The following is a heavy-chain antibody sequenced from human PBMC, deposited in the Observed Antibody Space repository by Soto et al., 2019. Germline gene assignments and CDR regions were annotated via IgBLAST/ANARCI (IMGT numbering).Heavy chain of an antibody. CDR1: GFTFSSSW. Sequence: GGSLRLSCAASGFTFSSSWMHWVRQAPGKGLLWVSHINSDGSNTDYAGSVKGRFIISRDNAKNTLYLQMNSLTAEDTAVYYCARPYFGSGVRRSLASWGQGXLVTVYS. CDR3: ARPYFGSGVRRSLAS. J-gene: IGHJ4*02. D-gene: IGHD3-10*01. CDR2: INSDGSNT. V-gene: IGHV3-74*01.